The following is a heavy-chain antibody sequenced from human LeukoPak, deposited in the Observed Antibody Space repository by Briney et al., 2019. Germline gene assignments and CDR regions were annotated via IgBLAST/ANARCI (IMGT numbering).Heavy chain of an antibody. CDR1: GFTFSSYG. J-gene: IGHJ6*02. D-gene: IGHD2-2*02. V-gene: IGHV3-33*01. Sequence: PGGSLRLSCAASGFTFSSYGMHWVRQAPGKGLEWVAVIWYDGSNKYYADSVKGRFTISRHNSKNTLYLQMNSLRAEDTAVYYCARVPATAIRWGGYYYYGMDVWGQGTTVTVSS. CDR2: IWYDGSNK. CDR3: ARVPATAIRWGGYYYYGMDV.